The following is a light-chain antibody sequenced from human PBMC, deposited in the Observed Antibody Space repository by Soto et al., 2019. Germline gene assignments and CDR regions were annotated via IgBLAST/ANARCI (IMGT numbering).Light chain of an antibody. V-gene: IGKV1-39*01. CDR3: QQTHKTPWT. CDR1: QSISNY. CDR2: AAS. Sequence: DIQMTQSPSSLSASVGDRVTITCRASQSISNYLNWYQQKPGKAPKLLIYAASSFQSGVPPRFSGSGSGTDFTLTISSLQPEDFATYYCQQTHKTPWTFGQGTKVEIK. J-gene: IGKJ1*01.